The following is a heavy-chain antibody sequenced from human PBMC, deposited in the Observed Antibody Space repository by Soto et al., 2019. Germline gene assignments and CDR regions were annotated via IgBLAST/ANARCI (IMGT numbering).Heavy chain of an antibody. V-gene: IGHV1-3*01. CDR2: IDPGSGRA. Sequence: QVQLVQSGAEVKKPGASVRVSCKPSGYTLRNYAIHWVRQAAGQSLEWLAWIDPGSGRATYSQKVQGRITVTRGISATTFYMDLTRLTSEDTAAYFCTRDLNGGNPFDYWGQGALVTVSS. D-gene: IGHD2-8*01. CDR1: GYTLRNYA. J-gene: IGHJ4*02. CDR3: TRDLNGGNPFDY.